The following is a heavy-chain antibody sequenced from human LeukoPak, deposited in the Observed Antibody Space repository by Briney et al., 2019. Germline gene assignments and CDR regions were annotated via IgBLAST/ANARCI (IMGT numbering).Heavy chain of an antibody. CDR2: INHSGST. Sequence: PSETLSLTCAVYGGSFSGYYWSWIRQPPGKGLEWIGEINHSGSTNYNPSLKSRVTISVDTSKNQFSLKLSFVTAADTAVYYCARATSVRLYAFDIWGQGTMVTVSS. V-gene: IGHV4-34*01. J-gene: IGHJ3*02. D-gene: IGHD3-10*01. CDR1: GGSFSGYY. CDR3: ARATSVRLYAFDI.